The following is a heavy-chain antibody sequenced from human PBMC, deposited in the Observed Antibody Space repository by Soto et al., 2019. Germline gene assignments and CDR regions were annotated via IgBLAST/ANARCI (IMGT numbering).Heavy chain of an antibody. J-gene: IGHJ4*02. CDR2: IFPGDSDT. V-gene: IGHV5-51*01. CDR1: GYSFTNYW. CDR3: ARSPLSGYYYLDY. Sequence: PGESLKISCKGSGYSFTNYWIGWVRQMPGKGLEWMGIIFPGDSDTEYSPSFQGQVTISADKSINTASLQWSSLKASDTAMYYCARSPLSGYYYLDYWGQGTLVTVSS. D-gene: IGHD3-22*01.